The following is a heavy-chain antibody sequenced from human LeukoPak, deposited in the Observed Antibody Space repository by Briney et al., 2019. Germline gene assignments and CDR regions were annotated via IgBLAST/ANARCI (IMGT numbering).Heavy chain of an antibody. J-gene: IGHJ4*02. CDR1: GFTFSSYS. D-gene: IGHD5-12*01. CDR2: ISSSSSTI. CDR3: ARGTRTRHLVATAPTPLDY. V-gene: IGHV3-48*01. Sequence: GGSLRLSCAASGFTFSSYSMNWVRQAPGKGLEWVSYISSSSSTIYYADSVKGRFTISRDNAKNSLYLQMNSLRAEDTAVYYCARGTRTRHLVATAPTPLDYWGQGTLVTVSS.